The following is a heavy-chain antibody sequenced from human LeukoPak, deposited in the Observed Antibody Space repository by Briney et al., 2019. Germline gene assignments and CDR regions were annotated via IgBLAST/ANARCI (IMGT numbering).Heavy chain of an antibody. D-gene: IGHD3-22*01. V-gene: IGHV5-51*01. CDR3: AIGTDGSGYFYFDY. CDR2: IYPGDSDT. Sequence: GESLKISCKGSGYIFTTYWIGWVRQMPGKGLEWMGIIYPGDSDTRYSPSFRGQVTISADKSISTAFLHWSSLKVSDTAMYYCAIGTDGSGYFYFDYWGQGTLVTVSS. CDR1: GYIFTTYW. J-gene: IGHJ4*02.